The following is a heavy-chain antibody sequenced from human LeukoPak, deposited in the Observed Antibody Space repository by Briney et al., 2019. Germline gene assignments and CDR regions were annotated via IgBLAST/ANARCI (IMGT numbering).Heavy chain of an antibody. Sequence: GASVKVSCKASGYTFTIYGFTWVRQAPGQGLEWMGWISVYNGNTNYAQKLQGRVTMTTDTSTSTAYLELRSLRSDDTAVYYCARAGYSSGCHYFDYWGQGTLVTVSS. CDR1: GYTFTIYG. CDR3: ARAGYSSGCHYFDY. J-gene: IGHJ4*02. V-gene: IGHV1-18*01. D-gene: IGHD6-19*01. CDR2: ISVYNGNT.